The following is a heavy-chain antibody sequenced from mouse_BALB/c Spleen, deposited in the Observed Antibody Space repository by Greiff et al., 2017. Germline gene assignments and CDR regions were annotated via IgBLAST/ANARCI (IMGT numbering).Heavy chain of an antibody. CDR1: GFNFKDTY. CDR3: ARSELGRFAY. CDR2: IDPANGNT. Sequence: EVKLVESGAELVKPGASVKLSCTASGFNFKDTYMHWAKQRPEQGLEWIGRIDPANGNTKYDPKFQGKATITADTSSNTAYLQLSSLTSEDTAVYYCARSELGRFAYWGQGTLVTVSA. V-gene: IGHV14-3*02. J-gene: IGHJ3*01. D-gene: IGHD4-1*01.